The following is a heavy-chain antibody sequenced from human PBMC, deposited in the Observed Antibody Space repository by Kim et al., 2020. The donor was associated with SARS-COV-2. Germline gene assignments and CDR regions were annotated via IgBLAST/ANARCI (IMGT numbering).Heavy chain of an antibody. J-gene: IGHJ4*02. Sequence: LETLSLTCAVYGGSFSGYYWSWIRQPPGKGLEWIGEINHSGSTNYNPSLKSRVTISVDTSKNQFSLKLSSVTAADTAVYYCARGRPITMVRGVITRPFDYWGQGTLVTVSS. D-gene: IGHD3-10*01. CDR1: GGSFSGYY. CDR3: ARGRPITMVRGVITRPFDY. CDR2: INHSGST. V-gene: IGHV4-34*01.